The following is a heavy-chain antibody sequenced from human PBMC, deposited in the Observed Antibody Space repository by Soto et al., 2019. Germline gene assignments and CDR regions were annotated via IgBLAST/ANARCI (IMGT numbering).Heavy chain of an antibody. D-gene: IGHD6-13*01. CDR3: ASAPYSYCSSPFDY. J-gene: IGHJ4*02. Sequence: QVQLVQSGAEVKKPGSSVKVSCKASGGTFSSYAISWVRQAPGQGLEWMGGIIPIFGTANYAQKLQGRVTITADESTSRAYMELSRLGSEETAVYYCASAPYSYCSSPFDYWGQGTLVTVSS. CDR2: IIPIFGTA. V-gene: IGHV1-69*01. CDR1: GGTFSSYA.